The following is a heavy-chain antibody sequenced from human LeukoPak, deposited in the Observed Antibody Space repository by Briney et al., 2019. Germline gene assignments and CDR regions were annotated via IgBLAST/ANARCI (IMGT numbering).Heavy chain of an antibody. CDR2: IYSGGNT. Sequence: GGSLRLSCTVSGFTVSINSMSWVRQASGKGLEWVSFIYSGGNTHYSDSVKGRFTISRDNSKNTMYLQMNNLREEDTAVYYCTRDPILGAPDYFDYWGQGTLVTVSS. J-gene: IGHJ4*02. CDR3: TRDPILGAPDYFDY. D-gene: IGHD1-26*01. CDR1: GFTVSINS. V-gene: IGHV3-66*01.